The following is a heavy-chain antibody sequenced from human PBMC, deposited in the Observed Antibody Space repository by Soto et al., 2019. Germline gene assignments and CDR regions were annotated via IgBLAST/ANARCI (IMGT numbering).Heavy chain of an antibody. CDR3: ARWGCSGSNCNLNQRSFDL. D-gene: IGHD2-15*01. CDR2: IWYDGSNK. V-gene: IGHV3-33*01. CDR1: GFIFNEYG. J-gene: IGHJ4*02. Sequence: PGGSLRLSCAASGFIFNEYGMHWVRQAPGKGLEWVAVIWYDGSNKYYADSVRGRFTSSRDNSRNTMSLQMNSLRVEDTAIYYCARWGCSGSNCNLNQRSFDLWGQGTLVTAPQ.